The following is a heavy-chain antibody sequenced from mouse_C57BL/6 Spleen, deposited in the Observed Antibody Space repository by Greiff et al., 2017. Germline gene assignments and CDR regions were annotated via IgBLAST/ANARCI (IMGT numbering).Heavy chain of an antibody. CDR3: TPVSSTVGVAY. V-gene: IGHV14-1*01. J-gene: IGHJ2*01. CDR1: GFNIKDYY. CDR2: IDPEDGET. Sequence: VQLKQSGAELVRPGASVKLSCTASGFNIKDYYMHWVRQRPEQGLEWIGRIDPEDGETEYAPKVQGQATMTADTSTNTAYLQLSSLTSEDTAVYYCTPVSSTVGVAYWGQGTTLTVSS. D-gene: IGHD1-1*01.